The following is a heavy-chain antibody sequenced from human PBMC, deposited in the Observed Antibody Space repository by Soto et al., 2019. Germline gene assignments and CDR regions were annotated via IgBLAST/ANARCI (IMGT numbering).Heavy chain of an antibody. CDR3: ARDVLAVAGDAFDI. D-gene: IGHD6-19*01. J-gene: IGHJ3*02. CDR2: ISAYNGNT. V-gene: IGHV1-18*01. Sequence: GASVKVSCKASGYTFASYAMRWVRQAPGQRLEWMGWISAYNGNTNYAQKLQGRVTMTTDTSTSTAYMELRSLRSDDTAVYYCARDVLAVAGDAFDIWGQGTMVTVSS. CDR1: GYTFASYA.